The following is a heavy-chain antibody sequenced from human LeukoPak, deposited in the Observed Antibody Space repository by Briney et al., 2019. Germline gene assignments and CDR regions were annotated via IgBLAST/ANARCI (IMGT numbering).Heavy chain of an antibody. V-gene: IGHV3-23*01. J-gene: IGHJ6*03. D-gene: IGHD4-17*01. CDR3: AKGPRTVTSIPYYYYYMDV. CDR1: GFTFSSSA. Sequence: PGGSLRLSCAASGFTFSSSAMNWVRQAPGKGLEWVSAISGSGGSTYYADSVKGRFTISRDNSRNTLYLQMNSLRAEDTAVYYCAKGPRTVTSIPYYYYYMDVWGKGTTVTISS. CDR2: ISGSGGST.